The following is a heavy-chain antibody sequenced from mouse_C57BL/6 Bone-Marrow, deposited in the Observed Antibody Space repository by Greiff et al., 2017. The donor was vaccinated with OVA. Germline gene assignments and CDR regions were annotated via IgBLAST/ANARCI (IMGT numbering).Heavy chain of an antibody. CDR1: GYTFTDYE. J-gene: IGHJ4*01. CDR2: IDPETGGT. CDR3: TRGYSNYYAMDY. V-gene: IGHV1-15*01. Sequence: QVQLQQSGAELVRPGASVTLSCKASGYTFTDYEMHWVKQTPVHGLEWIGAIDPETGGTAYNQKFTGKAILTADKSSSTAYMELRSLTSEDSAVYYCTRGYSNYYAMDYWGQGTSVTGSS. D-gene: IGHD2-5*01.